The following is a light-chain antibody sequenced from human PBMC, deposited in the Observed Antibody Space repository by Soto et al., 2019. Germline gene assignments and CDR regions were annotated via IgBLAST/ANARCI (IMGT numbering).Light chain of an antibody. Sequence: QAVVTQEPSLTVSPGGTVTLTCDSSTGAVTSGHYPYWFQQKPGQAPRTLIYDTNNKHSWTPARFSGSLLGGKAALTLSGAQPEDEAEYCGPRVFGGGTKLTVL. CDR3: PRV. CDR1: TGAVTSGHY. CDR2: DTN. J-gene: IGLJ3*02. V-gene: IGLV7-46*01.